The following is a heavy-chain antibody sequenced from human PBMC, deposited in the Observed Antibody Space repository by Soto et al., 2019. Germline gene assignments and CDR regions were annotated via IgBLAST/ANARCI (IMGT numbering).Heavy chain of an antibody. CDR2: ISAYNGNT. CDR1: GYTFTSYG. V-gene: IGHV1-18*01. Sequence: GASVKVSCKASGYTFTSYGISWVRQAPGQGLEWMGWISAYNGNTNYAQKLQGRVTMTTDTSTSTAYMELRSLRSDDTAVYYCARDKVSTYSSSPTLIDYWGQGTLVTVSS. J-gene: IGHJ4*02. CDR3: ARDKVSTYSSSPTLIDY. D-gene: IGHD6-13*01.